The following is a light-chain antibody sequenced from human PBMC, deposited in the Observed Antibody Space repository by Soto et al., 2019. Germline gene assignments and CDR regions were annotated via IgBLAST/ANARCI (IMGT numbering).Light chain of an antibody. V-gene: IGKV1-33*01. CDR2: VAS. J-gene: IGKJ3*01. CDR3: QQYYNIPFI. Sequence: DIQMTQSPSSLSASVGDRVTITCQASQDISNYLNWYQQKPGKAPTLLMYVASNLETGFPSRFSGSGSGIDFTFNISSLNREDIAKDCCQQYYNIPFIFGPWTKVDIK. CDR1: QDISNY.